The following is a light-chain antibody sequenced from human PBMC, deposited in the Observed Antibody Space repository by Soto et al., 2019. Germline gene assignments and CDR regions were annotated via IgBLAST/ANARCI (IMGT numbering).Light chain of an antibody. Sequence: EIVMTQSPATLSVSPGERATLSCRASQSVSSNLAWYHQKPGQAPRLLIYGASTRATGIPARFSGSGSGTEFTLTISSLQSEDIAVYYCKQYNNWPPNYTFGQGTKLEIK. J-gene: IGKJ2*01. V-gene: IGKV3-15*01. CDR2: GAS. CDR3: KQYNNWPPNYT. CDR1: QSVSSN.